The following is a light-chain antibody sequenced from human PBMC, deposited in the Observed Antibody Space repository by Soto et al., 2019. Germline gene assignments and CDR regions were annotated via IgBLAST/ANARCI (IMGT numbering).Light chain of an antibody. J-gene: IGLJ1*01. CDR1: SSNIGDNY. CDR3: AAWDDSLSGYV. V-gene: IGLV1-47*01. Sequence: QSVLTQPPSASGTPGQKVTISCSGSSSNIGDNYVYWHQQLPGTAPKLLIYRNNQRPSGVPDRFSGSKSGTSASLAISGLRSEDEAMYYCAAWDDSLSGYVLGPGTKVTVL. CDR2: RNN.